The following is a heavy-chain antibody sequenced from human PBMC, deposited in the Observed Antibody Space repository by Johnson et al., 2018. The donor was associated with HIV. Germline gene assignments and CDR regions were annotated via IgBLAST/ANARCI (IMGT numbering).Heavy chain of an antibody. Sequence: DVQLVESGGGLVKPGGSLRLSCAASGFTFSSYWMSWVRQAPGKGLEWVANIKQDGSEKYYVDSVKGRFTILRDNSKNTVYLQMNSLKVEDTAVYYCAKGAYYDFWSGYYTGIGAFDIWGQGTMVTVSS. J-gene: IGHJ3*02. D-gene: IGHD3-3*01. CDR1: GFTFSSYW. CDR2: IKQDGSEK. CDR3: AKGAYYDFWSGYYTGIGAFDI. V-gene: IGHV3-7*02.